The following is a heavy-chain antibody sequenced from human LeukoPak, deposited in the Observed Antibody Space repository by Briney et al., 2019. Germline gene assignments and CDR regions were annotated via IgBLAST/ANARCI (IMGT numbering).Heavy chain of an antibody. Sequence: GRSLRLSCAASGFTFSSYSMNWVRQAPGKGLEWVSSISSSSSYIYYADSVKGRFTISRDNAKNSLYLQMNSLRAEDTAVYYCASCFGESYDAFDIWGQGTMVTVSS. CDR3: ASCFGESYDAFDI. J-gene: IGHJ3*02. D-gene: IGHD3-10*01. CDR1: GFTFSSYS. CDR2: ISSSSSYI. V-gene: IGHV3-21*01.